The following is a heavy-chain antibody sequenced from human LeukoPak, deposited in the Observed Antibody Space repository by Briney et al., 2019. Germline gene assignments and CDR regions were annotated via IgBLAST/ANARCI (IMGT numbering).Heavy chain of an antibody. D-gene: IGHD4-17*01. J-gene: IGHJ4*02. CDR2: ISSSSSTI. Sequence: GGSLRLSCAASGFTFSSYSMNWVRQAPGKGLEWVSYISSSSSTIYYADSVKGRFTISRDNAKNSLYLQMNSLRAEDTAVYYCARSPTVTTRPFDYWGQGTLVTVSS. V-gene: IGHV3-48*01. CDR3: ARSPTVTTRPFDY. CDR1: GFTFSSYS.